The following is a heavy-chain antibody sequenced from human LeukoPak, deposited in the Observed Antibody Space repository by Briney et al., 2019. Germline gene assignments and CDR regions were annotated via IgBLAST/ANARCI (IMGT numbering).Heavy chain of an antibody. CDR1: GFTFSSYG. CDR3: AREGGYYDILTGYLYYYYGMDV. D-gene: IGHD3-9*01. V-gene: IGHV3-30*03. Sequence: QPGGSLRLSCAASGFTFSSYGMHWVRQAPGKGLEWVAVISYDGSNKYYADSVKGRFTISRDNSKNTLYLQMNSLRPEDTAVYYCAREGGYYDILTGYLYYYYGMDVWGQGTTVTVSS. J-gene: IGHJ6*02. CDR2: ISYDGSNK.